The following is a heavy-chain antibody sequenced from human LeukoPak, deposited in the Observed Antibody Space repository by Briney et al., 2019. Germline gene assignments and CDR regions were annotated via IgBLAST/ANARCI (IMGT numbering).Heavy chain of an antibody. CDR3: ARGCITMVRGTWLYAFDI. CDR2: INPNSGGT. V-gene: IGHV1-2*02. Sequence: ASVKVSCKASGYTFTSYYMHWVRQAPGQGLEWMGRINPNSGGTNYAQKFQGRVTMTRDTSISTASMELSMLRPEDTTVYACARGCITMVRGTWLYAFDIWGQGTMVTVSS. D-gene: IGHD3-10*01. J-gene: IGHJ3*02. CDR1: GYTFTSYY.